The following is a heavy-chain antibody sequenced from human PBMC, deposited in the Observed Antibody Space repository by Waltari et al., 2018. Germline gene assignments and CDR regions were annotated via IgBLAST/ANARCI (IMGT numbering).Heavy chain of an antibody. Sequence: QVQLQESGPGLVKPSETLSLTCTVSGGSISSYYWSWIRQPPGKGLEWIGYIYYSGSTNYNPSLKSRVTISVDTSKNQCSLKLSSVTAADTAVYYCARDRIVGAASTYYYYGMDVWGQGP. D-gene: IGHD1-26*01. CDR2: IYYSGST. J-gene: IGHJ6*02. CDR1: GGSISSYY. V-gene: IGHV4-59*01. CDR3: ARDRIVGAASTYYYYGMDV.